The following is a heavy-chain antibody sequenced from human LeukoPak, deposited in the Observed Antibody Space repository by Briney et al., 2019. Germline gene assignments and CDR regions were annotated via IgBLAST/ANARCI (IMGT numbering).Heavy chain of an antibody. D-gene: IGHD1-20*01. Sequence: ASVKVSCKASGYTFISYYIHWVRQAPGQGLEWMGLINPSSGNTPYAQQFQGRVTMTRNTSTSTVYMELSSLRSEDTAVYYCARHSLIGTTPFDYWGQGTLVTVPS. CDR2: INPSSGNT. CDR1: GYTFISYY. V-gene: IGHV1-46*01. J-gene: IGHJ4*02. CDR3: ARHSLIGTTPFDY.